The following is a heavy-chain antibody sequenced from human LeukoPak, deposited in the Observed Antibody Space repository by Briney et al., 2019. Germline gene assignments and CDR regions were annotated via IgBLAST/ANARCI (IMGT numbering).Heavy chain of an antibody. Sequence: GGSLRLSCAASGFTFSSYAMSWVRQAPGKGLEWVSGISGSAGSTNYADSVKGRFTISRDNSKNTLYLQMNSLRAEDTAVYYCARGSTTVTSRGYFDYWGQGTLVTVSS. CDR2: ISGSAGST. CDR3: ARGSTTVTSRGYFDY. V-gene: IGHV3-23*01. CDR1: GFTFSSYA. D-gene: IGHD4-17*01. J-gene: IGHJ4*02.